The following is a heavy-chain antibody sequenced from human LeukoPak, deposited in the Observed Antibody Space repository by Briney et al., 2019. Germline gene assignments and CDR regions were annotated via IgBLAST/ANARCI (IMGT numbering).Heavy chain of an antibody. Sequence: GGSLRLSCAASGFTFSTYGMHWVRQAPGKGLEWVAVILFDGNNKYYADSVRGRFTISRDNSKNSLYLQMNSLRDEDTAVYYCAKDAEHSSGWYPGNWGQGTLVIVSS. CDR3: AKDAEHSSGWYPGN. J-gene: IGHJ4*02. CDR1: GFTFSTYG. CDR2: ILFDGNNK. V-gene: IGHV3-30*18. D-gene: IGHD6-13*01.